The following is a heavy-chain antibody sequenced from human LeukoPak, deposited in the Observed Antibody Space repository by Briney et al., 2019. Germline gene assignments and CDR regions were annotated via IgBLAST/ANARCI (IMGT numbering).Heavy chain of an antibody. CDR1: GFTSSSYW. J-gene: IGHJ6*03. CDR3: AKDSAFYYIDV. V-gene: IGHV3-7*01. D-gene: IGHD3-10*01. CDR2: IKQDGSEK. Sequence: GGSLRLSCAASGFTSSSYWMSWVRQAPGKGLEWVANIKQDGSEKYYVDSVKGRFTISRDNAKNSLYLQMNSLRAEDTAVYYCAKDSAFYYIDVWGKGTTVIISS.